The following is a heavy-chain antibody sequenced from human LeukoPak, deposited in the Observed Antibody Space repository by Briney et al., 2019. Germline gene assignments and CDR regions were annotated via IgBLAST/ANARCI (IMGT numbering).Heavy chain of an antibody. CDR2: INHSGST. Sequence: SETLSLTCAVYGGSFSGYYWSWIRQPPGKGLEWIGEINHSGSTNYNPSLKSRVTISVDTSKNQFSLKLSSVTAADTAVYYRARAYYDFWSGYYGSWFDPWGQGTLVTVSS. V-gene: IGHV4-34*01. CDR3: ARAYYDFWSGYYGSWFDP. J-gene: IGHJ5*02. CDR1: GGSFSGYY. D-gene: IGHD3-3*01.